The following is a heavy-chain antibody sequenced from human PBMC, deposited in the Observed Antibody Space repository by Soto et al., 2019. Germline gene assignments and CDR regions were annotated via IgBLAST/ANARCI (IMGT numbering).Heavy chain of an antibody. CDR3: AKDLADSFH. V-gene: IGHV3-23*01. D-gene: IGHD4-4*01. J-gene: IGHJ4*02. CDR1: GGNESKYG. CDR2: VRSRGDDT. Sequence: SGAGCGGNESKYGMRCVRQAPGKGLEWVSTVRSRGDDTHYADSVKGRFTISRDNSRNTLYLQVNSLTADDTAVYYCAKDLADSFHWGQGTPVTVSS.